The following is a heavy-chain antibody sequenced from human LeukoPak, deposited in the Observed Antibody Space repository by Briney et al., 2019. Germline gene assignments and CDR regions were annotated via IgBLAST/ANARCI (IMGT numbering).Heavy chain of an antibody. CDR2: INEDGSEK. Sequence: GGSLRLSCAASGLIFSKYWMTWVRQAPGKGLEWVANINEDGSEKHYVDSVRGRFTISRDNARNSLFLQMDNLKGDDTAVYYCASRSITWYKRDNWFDPWGQGTLVTVSS. CDR1: GLIFSKYW. D-gene: IGHD1-1*01. V-gene: IGHV3-7*01. J-gene: IGHJ5*02. CDR3: ASRSITWYKRDNWFDP.